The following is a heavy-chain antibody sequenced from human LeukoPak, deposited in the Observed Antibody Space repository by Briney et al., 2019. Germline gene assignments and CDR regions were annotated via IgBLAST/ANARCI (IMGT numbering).Heavy chain of an antibody. J-gene: IGHJ4*02. Sequence: GGSLRLSCVVSGFTLSNSSMSWVRQAPGKGLEWVSYISSSSSTIYYADSVKGRFTISRDNVKNSLYLQMNSLRAEDTAVYYCAKDLIPGIAAAGTNPPDYWGQGTLVTVSS. CDR1: GFTLSNSS. V-gene: IGHV3-48*01. D-gene: IGHD6-13*01. CDR3: AKDLIPGIAAAGTNPPDY. CDR2: ISSSSSTI.